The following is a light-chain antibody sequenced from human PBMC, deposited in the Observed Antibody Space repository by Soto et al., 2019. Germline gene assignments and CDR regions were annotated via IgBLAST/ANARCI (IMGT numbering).Light chain of an antibody. J-gene: IGKJ2*01. CDR1: QSISNS. Sequence: DIQMTQSPSSLSASVGDRVTITCRAGQSISNSLNWYQHKPGKAPRLLIYAASSLQSGVPSRFSGSGSGTDFTLTITTLQPEDFATYYCQQSYSTPYTFGQGTKV. V-gene: IGKV1-39*01. CDR2: AAS. CDR3: QQSYSTPYT.